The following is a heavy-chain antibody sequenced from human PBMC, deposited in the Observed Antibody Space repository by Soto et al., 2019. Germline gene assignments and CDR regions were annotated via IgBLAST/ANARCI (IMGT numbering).Heavy chain of an antibody. J-gene: IGHJ3*02. CDR1: GGSISSSSYY. V-gene: IGHV4-39*01. CDR2: IYYSGST. D-gene: IGHD6-6*01. Sequence: QLQLQESGPGLVKPSETLSLTCTVSGGSISSSSYYWGWIRQPPGKGLEWIGSIYYSGSTYYNPSLKSRVTISVDTSKNQFSLKLSSVTAADTAVYYCARLGLIAAPIAFDIWCQGTMVTVSS. CDR3: ARLGLIAAPIAFDI.